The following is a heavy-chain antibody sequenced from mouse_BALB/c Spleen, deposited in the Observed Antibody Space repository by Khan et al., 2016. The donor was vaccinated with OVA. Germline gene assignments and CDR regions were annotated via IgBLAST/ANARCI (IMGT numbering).Heavy chain of an antibody. D-gene: IGHD2-14*01. CDR3: ARSTYRYAFVY. V-gene: IGHV3-8*02. J-gene: IGHJ3*01. Sequence: EVQLQESGPSLVKPSQTLSLTCSVTGNSITSGYWNWIRKFPGNKLEYMGYIISTGKTYYNPSLQSRISITRHTSKNQYYLQLKSVTDEDTATYYCARSTYRYAFVYWGQGTLVTVSA. CDR1: GNSITSGY. CDR2: IISTGKT.